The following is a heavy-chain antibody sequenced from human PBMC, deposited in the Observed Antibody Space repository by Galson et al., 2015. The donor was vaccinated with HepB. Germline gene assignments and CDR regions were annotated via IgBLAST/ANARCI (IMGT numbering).Heavy chain of an antibody. CDR2: VFYAGTT. Sequence: ETLSLTCNVYGTSMSTTDYYWGWIRQPPGKGPEWIGSVFYAGTTYYNSSLESRVTISVDTSKRQFSLSLSSVIAADTAVYYCARLARYSSGRGYFDYWGQGTLVTVSS. J-gene: IGHJ4*02. CDR3: ARLARYSSGRGYFDY. V-gene: IGHV4-39*01. CDR1: GTSMSTTDYY. D-gene: IGHD6-19*01.